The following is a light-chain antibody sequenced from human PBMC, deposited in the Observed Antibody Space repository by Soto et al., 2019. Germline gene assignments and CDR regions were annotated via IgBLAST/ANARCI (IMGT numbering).Light chain of an antibody. CDR2: GAS. Sequence: EIVLTQSPGTRSLSPGERATLSCRARRSVSSSYLAWYQQKPGQAPMLLIYGASSRATGIPDRFSGSGSGTDFTLTISRLEPEDFAVYYCQQYGSSPPRYTFGQGTKLEIK. CDR3: QQYGSSPPRYT. V-gene: IGKV3-20*01. J-gene: IGKJ2*01. CDR1: RSVSSSY.